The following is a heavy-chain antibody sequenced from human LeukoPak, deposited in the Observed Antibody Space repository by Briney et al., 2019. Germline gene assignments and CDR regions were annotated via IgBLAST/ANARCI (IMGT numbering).Heavy chain of an antibody. J-gene: IGHJ4*02. CDR1: GYTLTSYY. CDR2: INPSGGST. D-gene: IGHD3-22*01. Sequence: ASVQVSCQASGYTLTSYYMHWVRQAPGQGLEWMGIINPSGGSTSYAQKFQGRVTMTRDTSTSTVYMELSSLRSEDTAVYYCARAPYYYDSSGYRKPFDYWGQGTLVTVSS. V-gene: IGHV1-46*01. CDR3: ARAPYYYDSSGYRKPFDY.